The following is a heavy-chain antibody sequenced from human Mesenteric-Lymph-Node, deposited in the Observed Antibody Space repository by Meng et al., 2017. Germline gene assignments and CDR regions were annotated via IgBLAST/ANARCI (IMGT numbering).Heavy chain of an antibody. D-gene: IGHD1-26*01. CDR1: GFTFDDYA. J-gene: IGHJ6*02. V-gene: IGHV3-21*01. CDR3: ARRSGSYYGMDV. Sequence: GGSLRLSCAASGFTFDDYAMSWVRQAPGKGLEWVSSISSSSSYIYYADSVKGRFTISRDNAKNSRYLQMNSLRAEDTAVYYCARRSGSYYGMDVWGQGTTVTVSS. CDR2: ISSSSSYI.